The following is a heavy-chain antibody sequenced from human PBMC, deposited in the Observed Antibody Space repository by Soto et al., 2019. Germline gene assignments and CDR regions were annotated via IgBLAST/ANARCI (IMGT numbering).Heavy chain of an antibody. D-gene: IGHD3-10*01. CDR1: RYTFTGYY. Sequence: VKVSCKASRYTFTGYYMHWVRQAPGQGPEWMGWINPNSGGTNYAQKFQGRVTMTRDTSISTAYMELSRLRSDDTAVYYCARRMIWFGTEYRGYGMDVWGQGTTVAVSS. J-gene: IGHJ6*02. CDR2: INPNSGGT. CDR3: ARRMIWFGTEYRGYGMDV. V-gene: IGHV1-2*02.